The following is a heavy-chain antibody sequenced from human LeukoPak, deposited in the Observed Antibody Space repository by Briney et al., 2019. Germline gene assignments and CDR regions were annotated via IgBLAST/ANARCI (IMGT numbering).Heavy chain of an antibody. V-gene: IGHV3-30*02. CDR1: GFTFSSYG. J-gene: IGHJ4*02. D-gene: IGHD2-2*01. CDR2: IRYDGSNK. CDR3: ATLVVPAAIVDY. Sequence: PGRSLRLSCAASGFTFSSYGMHWVRQAPGKGLEWVAFIRYDGSNKYYADSVKGRFTISRDNSKNTLYLQMNSLRAEDTAVYYCATLVVPAAIVDYWGQGTLVTVSS.